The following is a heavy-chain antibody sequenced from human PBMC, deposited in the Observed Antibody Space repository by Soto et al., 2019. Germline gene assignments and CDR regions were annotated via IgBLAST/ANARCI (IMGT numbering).Heavy chain of an antibody. J-gene: IGHJ6*02. D-gene: IGHD2-2*03. CDR1: GFTFSRYG. CDR3: ARDLDVVDIVSSIVDHYSFSGMDV. CDR2: IWYNGSNK. Sequence: QVQVVESGGGVVQPGRSLRLSCEVSGFTFSRYGMHWVRQAPGKGLEWVAFIWYNGSNKRYGDSVKGRFSVSRDDLKNTVYLQMKSLRVEDTGVYYCARDLDVVDIVSSIVDHYSFSGMDVWGQGTTVTVSS. V-gene: IGHV3-33*01.